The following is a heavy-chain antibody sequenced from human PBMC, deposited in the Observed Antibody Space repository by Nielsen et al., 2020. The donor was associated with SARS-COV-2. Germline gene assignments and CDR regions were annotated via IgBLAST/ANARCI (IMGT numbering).Heavy chain of an antibody. CDR1: GFTFSSYW. D-gene: IGHD3-10*01. J-gene: IGHJ4*02. CDR3: ARDPYYYGPLDY. CDR2: IKQDGSEK. Sequence: GESLKISCAASGFTFSSYWMSWVRQAPGKGLEWVANIKQDGSEKYYVDSVKGRFTISRDNAKNSLYLQMNSLRAEDTAVYYCARDPYYYGPLDYWGQGTLVTVSS. V-gene: IGHV3-7*01.